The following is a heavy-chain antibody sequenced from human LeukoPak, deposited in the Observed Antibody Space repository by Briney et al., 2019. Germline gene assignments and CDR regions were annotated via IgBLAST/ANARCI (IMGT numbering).Heavy chain of an antibody. D-gene: IGHD1-26*01. Sequence: SETLSLTCTVSGGSISSNAYYWAWIRQPPGKGLEWIGSIYSSVSTYYNPSLKSRVTISVDSSKNQFSLRLSSVTAADTALYYCAYSGSYGHLGYWGQGIPVTVSS. CDR1: GGSISSNAYY. CDR3: AYSGSYGHLGY. J-gene: IGHJ4*02. CDR2: IYSSVST. V-gene: IGHV4-39*01.